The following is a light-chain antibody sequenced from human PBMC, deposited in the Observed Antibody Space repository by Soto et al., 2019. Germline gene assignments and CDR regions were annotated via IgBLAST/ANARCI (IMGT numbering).Light chain of an antibody. Sequence: EIVLTQSPAILSLSPGERAILSCSPSQSVKNYLAWYQQKPGQAPRLVIYDTYNRATGIPARFSGGGSGTDFTLTISSLEPEDFAVYYCQQRINWPITFGQGTRLEIK. V-gene: IGKV3-11*01. J-gene: IGKJ5*01. CDR3: QQRINWPIT. CDR2: DTY. CDR1: QSVKNY.